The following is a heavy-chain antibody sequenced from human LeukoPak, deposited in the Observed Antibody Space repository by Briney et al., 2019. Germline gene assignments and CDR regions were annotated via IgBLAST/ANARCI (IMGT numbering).Heavy chain of an antibody. D-gene: IGHD2-2*02. CDR3: AREILVVVPAAILDWFDP. J-gene: IGHJ5*02. CDR2: IYYSGST. Sequence: SETLSLTCTVYGGSISSGDYYWSWIRQPPGKGLEWIGYIYYSGSTYYNPSLKSRVTISVDTSKNQFSLKLSSVTAADTAVYYCAREILVVVPAAILDWFDPWGQGTLVTVSS. CDR1: GGSISSGDYY. V-gene: IGHV4-30-4*08.